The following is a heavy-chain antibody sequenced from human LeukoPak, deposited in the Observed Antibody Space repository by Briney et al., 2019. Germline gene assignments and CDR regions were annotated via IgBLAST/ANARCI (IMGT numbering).Heavy chain of an antibody. D-gene: IGHD6-19*01. CDR2: ISSSSSYI. CDR3: ARDSSGWPSDY. Sequence: KTGGSLRLSCAASGFTFSSCSMNWVRQAPGKGLEWVSSISSSSSYIYYADSVKGRFTISRDNAKNSLYLQMNSLRAEDTAVYYCARDSSGWPSDYWGQGTLVTVSS. V-gene: IGHV3-21*01. J-gene: IGHJ4*02. CDR1: GFTFSSCS.